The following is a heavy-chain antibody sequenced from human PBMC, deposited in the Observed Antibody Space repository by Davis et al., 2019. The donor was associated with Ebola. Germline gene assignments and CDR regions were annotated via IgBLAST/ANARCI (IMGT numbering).Heavy chain of an antibody. CDR3: ARAYSGFHFHYFDY. CDR1: GGSISSYY. V-gene: IGHV4-59*01. Sequence: PGGSLRLSCTVSGGSISSYYWTWIRQPPGKGLEWLGYTYYTGSTNYNPSLKSRLTISVVTSENQFSLRLRSVTAADTAVYYCARAYSGFHFHYFDYWGQGIQVTVSS. J-gene: IGHJ4*02. D-gene: IGHD5-12*01. CDR2: TYYTGST.